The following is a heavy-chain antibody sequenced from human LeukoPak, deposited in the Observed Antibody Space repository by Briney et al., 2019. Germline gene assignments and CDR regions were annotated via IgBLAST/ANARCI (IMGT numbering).Heavy chain of an antibody. J-gene: IGHJ6*02. Sequence: GGSLRLSCAASGFSFSTYAMSWVRQAPGKGLEWVSVIYSGGSTYYADSVKGRFTISRDNSKNTLYLQMNSLRAEDTAVYYCARDLSYSSSSLSYGMDVWGQGTTVTVSS. CDR3: ARDLSYSSSSLSYGMDV. CDR2: IYSGGST. CDR1: GFSFSTYA. D-gene: IGHD6-6*01. V-gene: IGHV3-66*01.